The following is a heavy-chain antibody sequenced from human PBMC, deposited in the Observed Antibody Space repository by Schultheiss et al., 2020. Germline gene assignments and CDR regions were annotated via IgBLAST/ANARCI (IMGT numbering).Heavy chain of an antibody. CDR3: ARGRSSGWYY. J-gene: IGHJ4*02. V-gene: IGHV4-34*01. Sequence: SETLSLTCAVYGGSFSGYYWSWIRQPPGKGLEWIGEINHSGSTNYNPSLKSRVTISVDTSKNQFSLKLSSVTAADTAVYYCARGRSSGWYYWGQGTLVTVSS. D-gene: IGHD6-19*01. CDR1: GGSFSGYY. CDR2: INHSGST.